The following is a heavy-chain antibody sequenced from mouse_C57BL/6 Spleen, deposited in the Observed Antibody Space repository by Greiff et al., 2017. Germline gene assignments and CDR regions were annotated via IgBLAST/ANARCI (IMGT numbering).Heavy chain of an antibody. Sequence: VKLVESGAELVRPGASVTLSCKASGYTFPDYEMHWVKQTPVHGLEWIGAIDPDTGGTAYNQKFKGKAILTADKSASTAYMEISSLTSEDSAVYYCTIYGNYWDFDVWGTGTTVTVSS. V-gene: IGHV1-15*01. CDR3: TIYGNYWDFDV. D-gene: IGHD2-1*01. CDR1: GYTFPDYE. CDR2: IDPDTGGT. J-gene: IGHJ1*03.